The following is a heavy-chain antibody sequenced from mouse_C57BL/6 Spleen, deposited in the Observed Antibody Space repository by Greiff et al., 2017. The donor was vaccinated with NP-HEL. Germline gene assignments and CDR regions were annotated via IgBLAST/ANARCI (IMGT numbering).Heavy chain of an antibody. CDR1: GFTFSSYA. CDR2: ISDGGSYT. V-gene: IGHV5-4*01. CDR3: ARGKLGNAMDY. J-gene: IGHJ4*01. Sequence: EVQGVESGGGLVKPGGSLKLSCAASGFTFSSYAMSWVRQTPEKRLEWVATISDGGSYTYYPDNVKGRFTISRDNAKNNLYLQMSHLKSEDTAMYYCARGKLGNAMDYWGQRTSVTVSS. D-gene: IGHD4-1*01.